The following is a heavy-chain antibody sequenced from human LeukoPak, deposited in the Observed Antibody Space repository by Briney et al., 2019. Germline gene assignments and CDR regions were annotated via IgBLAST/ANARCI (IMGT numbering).Heavy chain of an antibody. CDR2: IYYSGST. CDR1: GGSISSYY. D-gene: IGHD2-2*01. V-gene: IGHV4-59*08. Sequence: SETLSLTCTVSGGSISSYYWSWIQQPPGKGLEWIGYIYYSGSTNYNPSLKSRVTISVDTSKNQFSLKLSSVTAADTAVYYCARQGDIVVVPAATIGDNWFDPWGQGTLVTVSS. J-gene: IGHJ5*02. CDR3: ARQGDIVVVPAATIGDNWFDP.